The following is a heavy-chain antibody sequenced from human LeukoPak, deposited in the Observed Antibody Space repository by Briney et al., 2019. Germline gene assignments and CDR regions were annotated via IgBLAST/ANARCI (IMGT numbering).Heavy chain of an antibody. CDR1: GYTFTSNY. D-gene: IGHD5-12*01. Sequence: ASVKVPCKAFGYTFTSNYMHWVRQAPGQGPEWMGVISPSGGSTTYAQKFQGRVTLTRDMSTSTDYLELSSLRSEDTAVYYCARAGYSGYDSRWFDPWGQGTLVTVSS. J-gene: IGHJ5*02. V-gene: IGHV1-46*01. CDR2: ISPSGGST. CDR3: ARAGYSGYDSRWFDP.